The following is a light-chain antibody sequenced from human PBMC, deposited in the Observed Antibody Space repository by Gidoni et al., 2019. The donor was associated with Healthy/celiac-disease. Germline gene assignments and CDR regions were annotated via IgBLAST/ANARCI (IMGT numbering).Light chain of an antibody. CDR1: QDISNY. CDR2: DAS. V-gene: IGKV1-33*01. CDR3: QQYDNPLFT. J-gene: IGKJ3*01. Sequence: DIQMTQSPSSLSASAGDRVTITCQASQDISNYLNWYQQKPGKAPKLLIYDASNLETGVPSRFSGSGSGTDFTFTISSLQPEDIATYYCQQYDNPLFTFGPGTKVDI.